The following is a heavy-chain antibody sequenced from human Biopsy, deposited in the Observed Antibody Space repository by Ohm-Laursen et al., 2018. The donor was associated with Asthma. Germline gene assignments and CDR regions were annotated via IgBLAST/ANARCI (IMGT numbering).Heavy chain of an antibody. CDR1: NGPITSGGYY. Sequence: TLSLTCTVSNGPITSGGYYWTWIRQHLGRGLEWIGHIYYRGTTYSNPSLKSRVTKSVDTSKKHFFLKLSSVTAADTALYYCAMSFGVASPAAFDVWGQGTMVTVSS. D-gene: IGHD3-3*01. CDR3: AMSFGVASPAAFDV. CDR2: IYYRGTT. J-gene: IGHJ3*01. V-gene: IGHV4-31*03.